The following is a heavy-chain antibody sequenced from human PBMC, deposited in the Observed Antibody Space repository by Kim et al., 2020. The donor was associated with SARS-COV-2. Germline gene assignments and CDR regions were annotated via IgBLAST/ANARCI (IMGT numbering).Heavy chain of an antibody. J-gene: IGHJ4*02. CDR2: IYHTGSV. Sequence: SETLSHTCAVSSGSISSTKWWTWVRQSPGKGLEWIGGIYHTGSVNYNPSLTSRLTISVDKSKNQFSLNLSSVTAADTAVYYCATWGDGYNYFDYWGQGT. V-gene: IGHV4-4*02. CDR3: ATWGDGYNYFDY. D-gene: IGHD5-12*01. CDR1: SGSISSTKW.